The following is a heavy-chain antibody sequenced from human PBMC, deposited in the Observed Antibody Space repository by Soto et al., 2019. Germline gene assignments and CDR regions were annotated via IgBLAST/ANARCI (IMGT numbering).Heavy chain of an antibody. D-gene: IGHD3-3*01. CDR1: GDSVSSNSAA. J-gene: IGHJ6*02. Sequence: SQTLSLTCVISGDSVSSNSAAWNWIRQSPSRGLEWLGRTYYRSKWYNDYAVSVKSRITINPDTSKNQFSLQLNSVTPEDTAVYYCARETYYDFWSGYYHYYYYGMDVWGQGTTVTVSS. CDR2: TYYRSKWYN. V-gene: IGHV6-1*01. CDR3: ARETYYDFWSGYYHYYYYGMDV.